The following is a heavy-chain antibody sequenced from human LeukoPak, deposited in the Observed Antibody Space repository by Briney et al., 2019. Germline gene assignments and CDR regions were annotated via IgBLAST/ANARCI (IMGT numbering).Heavy chain of an antibody. CDR3: ARDDATTALHYFDY. Sequence: SETLSLTCAVYGGSFSGYYWSWIRQPPGKGLEWIGEINHSGSTNYNPSLKSRVTISVDTSKNQFSLKLSSVTAADTAVYYCARDDATTALHYFDYWGQGTLVTVSS. CDR1: GGSFSGYY. CDR2: INHSGST. J-gene: IGHJ4*02. V-gene: IGHV4-34*01. D-gene: IGHD1-26*01.